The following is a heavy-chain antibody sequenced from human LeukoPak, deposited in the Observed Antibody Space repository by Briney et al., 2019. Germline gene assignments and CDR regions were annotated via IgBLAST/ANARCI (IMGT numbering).Heavy chain of an antibody. CDR1: GGSFSGYY. CDR2: INHSGST. J-gene: IGHJ6*02. CDR3: ARGGKKLRYFDWPVRPVSYYGMDV. D-gene: IGHD3-9*01. Sequence: SETLSLTCAVYGGSFSGYYWSWIRQPPGKGLEWIGEINHSGSTNYNPSLKSRVTISVDTSKNQFSLKLSSVTAADTAVYYCARGGKKLRYFDWPVRPVSYYGMDVWGQGTTVTVSS. V-gene: IGHV4-34*01.